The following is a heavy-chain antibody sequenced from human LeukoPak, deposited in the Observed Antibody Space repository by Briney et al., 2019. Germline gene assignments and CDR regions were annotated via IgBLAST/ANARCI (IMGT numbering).Heavy chain of an antibody. CDR1: GGSFSGYF. Sequence: SETLSLTCAVYGGSFSGYFWSWIRQPAGKGLEWIGYIYYSGSTNYNPSLKSRVTISVDTSKNQFSLKLSSVTAADTAVYYCARDGRYCSSTSCQNDGFDIWGQGTMVTVSS. CDR3: ARDGRYCSSTSCQNDGFDI. CDR2: IYYSGST. V-gene: IGHV4-59*01. D-gene: IGHD2-2*01. J-gene: IGHJ3*02.